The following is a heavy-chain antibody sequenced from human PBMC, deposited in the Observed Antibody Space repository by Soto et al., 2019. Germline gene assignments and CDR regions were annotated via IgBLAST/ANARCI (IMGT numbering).Heavy chain of an antibody. J-gene: IGHJ4*02. V-gene: IGHV3-23*01. CDR3: ARQIYVDTAMVTDAGGDY. CDR1: GFTFGSYA. D-gene: IGHD5-18*01. Sequence: PGGSLRLSCAASGFTFGSYAMSWVRQAPGKGLEWVSSMNGGGGSTYYAESVQGRFTISRDNSKSISTAYLQWSSLKASDTAMYYCARQIYVDTAMVTDAGGDYWGQGTLVTVSS. CDR2: MNGGGGST.